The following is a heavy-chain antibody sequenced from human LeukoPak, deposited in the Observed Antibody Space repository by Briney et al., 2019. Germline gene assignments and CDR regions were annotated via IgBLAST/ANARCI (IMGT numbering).Heavy chain of an antibody. J-gene: IGHJ4*02. V-gene: IGHV1-24*01. Sequence: ASVKVSCKVSGYTLTELSMHWVRQAPGKGLEWMGGFDPEDGETIYAQKFQGRVTMTEDTSTDTAYMELSSLRSEDTAVYYCATLSRYSGSRRRTYYFDYWGQGTLVTVS. CDR3: ATLSRYSGSRRRTYYFDY. CDR1: GYTLTELS. CDR2: FDPEDGET. D-gene: IGHD1-26*01.